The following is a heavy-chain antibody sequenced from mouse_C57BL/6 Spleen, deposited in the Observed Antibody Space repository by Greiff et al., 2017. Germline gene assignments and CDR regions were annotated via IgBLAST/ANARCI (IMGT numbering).Heavy chain of an antibody. CDR2: ISDGGSYT. J-gene: IGHJ3*01. Sequence: DVQLVESGGGLVRPGGSLKLSCAASGFTFSSYAMSWVRQTPQKRLEWVATISDGGSYTYYPDNVKGRFTISTDKAKNTLYLQMSHLKSEDTSVYYCSRDTHSNRAWFDYWGQGTLVTVSA. CDR1: GFTFSSYA. D-gene: IGHD2-5*01. V-gene: IGHV5-4*01. CDR3: SRDTHSNRAWFDY.